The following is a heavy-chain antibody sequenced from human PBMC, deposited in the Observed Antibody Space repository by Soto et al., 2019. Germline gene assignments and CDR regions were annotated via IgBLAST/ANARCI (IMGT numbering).Heavy chain of an antibody. J-gene: IGHJ3*02. V-gene: IGHV3-33*01. Sequence: PGGSLRLSCAASGFTFSSYGMHWVRQAPGKGLEWVAVIWYDGSNKYYADSVKGRFTISRDNSKNTLYLQMNSLRAEDTAVYYCARYLYYYDRRGPFEIWGQGTMVTVSS. CDR2: IWYDGSNK. CDR1: GFTFSSYG. CDR3: ARYLYYYDRRGPFEI. D-gene: IGHD3-22*01.